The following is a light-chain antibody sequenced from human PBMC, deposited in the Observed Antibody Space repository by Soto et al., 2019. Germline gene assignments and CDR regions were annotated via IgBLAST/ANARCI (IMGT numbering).Light chain of an antibody. Sequence: EIVLTQSPATLSLSPGERATLSCRASQSVSSYLAWYQQKPGQAPRLLIYDASNRATGIPARFSGSGSGTDFTLTISSLGPEDFAVYYCQQRSNWLRTFGGGTKVEIK. CDR1: QSVSSY. CDR2: DAS. J-gene: IGKJ4*01. V-gene: IGKV3-11*01. CDR3: QQRSNWLRT.